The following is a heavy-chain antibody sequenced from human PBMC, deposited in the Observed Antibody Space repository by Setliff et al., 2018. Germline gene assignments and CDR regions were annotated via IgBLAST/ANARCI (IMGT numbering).Heavy chain of an antibody. V-gene: IGHV5-51*01. CDR3: ARYDSSGYHYYYDMDV. J-gene: IGHJ6*02. CDR2: IYPGDSDT. D-gene: IGHD3-22*01. CDR1: GYSFTSYW. Sequence: GESLTISCKGSGYSFTSYWIGWVRQMPGKGLEWMGIIYPGDSDTRYSPSFQGQVTISADKSISTAYLQWSSLKASDTAMYYCARYDSSGYHYYYDMDVWGQGTTVTVSS.